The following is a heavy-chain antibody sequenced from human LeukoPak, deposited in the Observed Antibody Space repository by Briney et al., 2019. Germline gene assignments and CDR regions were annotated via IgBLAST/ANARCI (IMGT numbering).Heavy chain of an antibody. V-gene: IGHV3-53*01. CDR1: GFTFSSYA. Sequence: PGGSLRLSCAASGFTFSSYAMHWVRQAPGKGLEWVSVIYSGGSTYYADSVKGRFTISRDNSKNTLYLQMNSLRAEDTAVYYCARGMCSGGNCYSAPDYWGQGTLVTVSS. D-gene: IGHD2-15*01. CDR2: IYSGGST. J-gene: IGHJ4*02. CDR3: ARGMCSGGNCYSAPDY.